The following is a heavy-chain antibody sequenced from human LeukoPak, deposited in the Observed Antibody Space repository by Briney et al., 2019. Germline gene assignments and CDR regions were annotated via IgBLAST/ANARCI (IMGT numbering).Heavy chain of an antibody. CDR3: ASPHVDTNAFDI. CDR2: ISYDGSNK. D-gene: IGHD5-18*01. J-gene: IGHJ3*02. V-gene: IGHV3-30*04. Sequence: GGSLRLSCAASGFTFSSYAMHWVRQAPGKGLEWVAVISYDGSNKYYADSVKGRFTTSRDNSKNTLYLQMNSLRAEDTAVYYCASPHVDTNAFDIWGQGTMVTASS. CDR1: GFTFSSYA.